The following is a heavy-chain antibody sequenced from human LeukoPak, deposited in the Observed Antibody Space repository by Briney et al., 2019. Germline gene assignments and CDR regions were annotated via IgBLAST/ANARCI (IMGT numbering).Heavy chain of an antibody. CDR1: GFTFSSYA. J-gene: IGHJ4*02. V-gene: IGHV3-30-3*01. CDR3: ARDLSPYGDLTIFDY. Sequence: GGSLRLSCAASGFTFSSYAMHWVRQAPGKGLEWVAVISYDGSNKYYADSVKGRFTISRDNSKNTLYLQMNSLRAEDTAVYYCARDLSPYGDLTIFDYWGQGTLVTVSP. D-gene: IGHD4-17*01. CDR2: ISYDGSNK.